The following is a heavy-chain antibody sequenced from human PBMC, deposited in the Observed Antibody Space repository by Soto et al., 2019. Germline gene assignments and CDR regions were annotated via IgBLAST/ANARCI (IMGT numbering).Heavy chain of an antibody. CDR2: IIPILGIA. V-gene: IGHV1-69*02. CDR3: AIVVVPAAMGYSSSWGDYNWFDP. D-gene: IGHD2-2*01. CDR1: GGTFSSYT. J-gene: IGHJ5*02. Sequence: SVKVSCKASGGTFSSYTISWVRQAPGQGLEWMGRIIPILGIANYAQKFQGRVTITADKSTSTAYMELSSLRSEDTAVYYCAIVVVPAAMGYSSSWGDYNWFDPWGQGTLVTVSS.